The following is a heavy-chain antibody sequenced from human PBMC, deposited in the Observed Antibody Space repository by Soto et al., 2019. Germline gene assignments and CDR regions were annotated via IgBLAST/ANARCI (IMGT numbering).Heavy chain of an antibody. CDR2: INPSGGST. CDR3: ARVDAGHDAFDI. Sequence: GASVKVSCKASGYTFTSYYMHWVRLAPGQGLEWMGIINPSGGSTSYAQKFQGRVTMTRDTSTSTVYMELSSLRSEDTAVYYCARVDAGHDAFDIWGQGTMVTVSS. CDR1: GYTFTSYY. V-gene: IGHV1-46*03. D-gene: IGHD2-2*01. J-gene: IGHJ3*02.